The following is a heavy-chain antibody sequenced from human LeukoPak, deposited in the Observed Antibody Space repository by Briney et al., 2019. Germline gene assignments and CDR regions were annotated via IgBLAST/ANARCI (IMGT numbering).Heavy chain of an antibody. D-gene: IGHD3-10*01. J-gene: IGHJ4*02. Sequence: PGGSLTLSCAASGFTFSSYAISWVRQAPGKGLEWVSAISGSGGSTYYADSVKGRFTISRDNSKNTLYLQMNSLRAEDTAVYYCARDSATKVRGPVIGSTDFWGQGTLVTVSS. CDR1: GFTFSSYA. V-gene: IGHV3-23*01. CDR2: ISGSGGST. CDR3: ARDSATKVRGPVIGSTDF.